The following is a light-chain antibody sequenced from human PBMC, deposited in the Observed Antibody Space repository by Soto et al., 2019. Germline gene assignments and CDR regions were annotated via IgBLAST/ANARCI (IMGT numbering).Light chain of an antibody. CDR3: QQYGSSPRT. J-gene: IGKJ1*01. Sequence: EIVLTQSPCTLSLSPGESATLSCRASRSVSSSYLAWYQQKPGQAPRLLIYGASSRASGIPDRFSGSGSGTDFTLSISRLEPEDFAVYYCQQYGSSPRTFGQGTKVDI. V-gene: IGKV3-20*01. CDR2: GAS. CDR1: RSVSSSY.